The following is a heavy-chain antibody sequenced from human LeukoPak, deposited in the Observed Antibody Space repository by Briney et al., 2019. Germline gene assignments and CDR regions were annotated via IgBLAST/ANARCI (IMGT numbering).Heavy chain of an antibody. CDR3: AKARMRITMVRGVLTDY. D-gene: IGHD3-10*01. V-gene: IGHV3-23*01. CDR2: ISGSGGST. CDR1: GFTFSSYG. J-gene: IGHJ4*02. Sequence: GGTLRLSCAASGFTFSSYGMSWVHQAPGKGLEWVSAISGSGGSTYYADSVKGRFTISRDNSKNTLYLQTNSLRAEDTAVYYCAKARMRITMVRGVLTDYWGQGTLVTVSS.